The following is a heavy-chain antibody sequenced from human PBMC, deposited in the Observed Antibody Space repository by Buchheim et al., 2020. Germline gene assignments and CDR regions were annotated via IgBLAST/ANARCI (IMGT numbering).Heavy chain of an antibody. Sequence: QVQLVESGGGVVQPGRSLRLSCAASGFTFSSYGMHWVRQAPGKGLEWVAVISYDGSNKYYADSVKGRFTISRDNSKNTLYLQMNSLRAEDTAVYYCAKAIHYSSMIDYWGQGTL. J-gene: IGHJ4*02. CDR2: ISYDGSNK. D-gene: IGHD6-13*01. CDR3: AKAIHYSSMIDY. CDR1: GFTFSSYG. V-gene: IGHV3-30*18.